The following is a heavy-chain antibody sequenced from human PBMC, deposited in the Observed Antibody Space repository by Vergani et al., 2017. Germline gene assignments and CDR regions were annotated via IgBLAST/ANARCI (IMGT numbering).Heavy chain of an antibody. CDR3: AKHFRGWGIDY. CDR2: IQFDGSNQ. V-gene: IGHV3-30*02. J-gene: IGHJ4*02. D-gene: IGHD3-16*01. CDR1: GFTLSHYD. Sequence: QVPLVESGGGVVQRGGSLRLSCATSGFTLSHYDMQWIRQGPGKGLEFVAFIQFDGSNQYYADSVKGRFTLSRDFSKNTLYLQMNSLRTDDTATYYCAKHFRGWGIDYWGQGTQFIVSS.